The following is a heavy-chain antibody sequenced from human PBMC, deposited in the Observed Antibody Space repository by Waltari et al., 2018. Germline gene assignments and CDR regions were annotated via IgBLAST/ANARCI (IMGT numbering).Heavy chain of an antibody. J-gene: IGHJ2*01. CDR1: GGTFSSYA. V-gene: IGHV1-69*04. CDR2: IIPILGIA. D-gene: IGHD4-4*01. Sequence: QVQLVQSGAEVKKPGSSVKVSCKASGGTFSSYAINWVRQAPGQGLEWMGGIIPILGIANYAQKFQGRVTITADESTSTAYMELSSLRSEDTAVYYCARGPRSNFYWYFDLWGRGTLVTVSS. CDR3: ARGPRSNFYWYFDL.